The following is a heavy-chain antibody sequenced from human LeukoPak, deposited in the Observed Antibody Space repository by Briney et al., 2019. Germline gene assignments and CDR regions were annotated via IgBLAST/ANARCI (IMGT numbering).Heavy chain of an antibody. J-gene: IGHJ4*02. CDR1: GGSFSGYY. CDR2: INHSGST. CDR3: ARGISFDY. V-gene: IGHV4-34*01. Sequence: SETLSLTCAVYGGSFSGYYWSWIRQPPGKGLEWIGEINHSGSTNYNPSLKSRVTISVDTSKNQFSLYLSSVTAADTALYYCARGISFDYWGQGTLVTVSS.